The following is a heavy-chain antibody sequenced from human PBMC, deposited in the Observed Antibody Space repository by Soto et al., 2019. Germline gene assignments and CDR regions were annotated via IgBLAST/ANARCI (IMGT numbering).Heavy chain of an antibody. J-gene: IGHJ4*02. CDR1: GITFSSYA. D-gene: IGHD6-13*01. CDR2: IRATGGST. V-gene: IGHV3-23*01. CDR3: PKDHAAAALRY. Sequence: AGSLTLSCAVPGITFSSYAMSWVRQAPGEGLERVSTIRATGGSTYYSDSLKGRFTLSRDNSKKTLYLQMNNLIAEDTAVYYCPKDHAAAALRYWGQGTLVTVSS.